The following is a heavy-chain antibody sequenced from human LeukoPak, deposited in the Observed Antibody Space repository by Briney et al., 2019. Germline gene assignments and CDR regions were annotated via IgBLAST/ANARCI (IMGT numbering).Heavy chain of an antibody. D-gene: IGHD2-2*01. V-gene: IGHV1-18*01. Sequence: ASVKVSCKASGYTFTSYGITWVRQAPGQGLEWMGWISAYNGNTNYAQKLQGRVTMTTDTSTCTAYMELRSLRSDDTAVYYCARDSVVVPAAAYYYYMDVWGKGTTVTVSS. CDR1: GYTFTSYG. CDR3: ARDSVVVPAAAYYYYMDV. J-gene: IGHJ6*03. CDR2: ISAYNGNT.